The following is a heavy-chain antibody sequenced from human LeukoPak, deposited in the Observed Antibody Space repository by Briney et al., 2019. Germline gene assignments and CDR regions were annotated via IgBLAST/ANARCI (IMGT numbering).Heavy chain of an antibody. V-gene: IGHV5-51*01. D-gene: IGHD2-2*01. J-gene: IGHJ4*02. CDR2: IYPGNSDI. Sequence: GESLKISCKGSGYSFASYWIAWVRQMPGKGLEWMGVIYPGNSDITYSPSFQGQVTISADKSVSTAYLHWSSLMASDTAIYYCARHLSSITSCPNYWGQGTLVTVSS. CDR3: ARHLSSITSCPNY. CDR1: GYSFASYW.